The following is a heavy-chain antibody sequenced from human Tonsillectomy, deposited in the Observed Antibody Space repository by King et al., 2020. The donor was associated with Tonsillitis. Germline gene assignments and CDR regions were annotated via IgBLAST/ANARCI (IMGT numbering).Heavy chain of an antibody. CDR1: GFTFSSYG. J-gene: IGHJ3*02. V-gene: IGHV3-30*02. D-gene: IGHD4-17*01. CDR2: IRYDGSNK. Sequence: VQLVESGGGVVQPGGSLRLSCAASGFTFSSYGMHWVRQAPGKGLEWVAFIRYDGSNKYYADSVKGRFTISRDNSKITLYLQMNSLRAEDTAVYYCAKDGPDYGDYNGGPAFDIWGQRTMVTVSS. CDR3: AKDGPDYGDYNGGPAFDI.